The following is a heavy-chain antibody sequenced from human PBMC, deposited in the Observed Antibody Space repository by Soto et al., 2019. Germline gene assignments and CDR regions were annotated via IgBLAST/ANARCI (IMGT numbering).Heavy chain of an antibody. V-gene: IGHV4-4*02. Sequence: QVQLQESGPSLVKPSGTLSLTCVITNTSISSSNWWSWVRQAPGKGLEWIGEIYHTGRTNYAPSLKSLVTMSIDKSNYRFYLRLTSLTAADTAVYYCVRDEAHYDILTGSSLGRAFDIWGQGTMVTVSS. CDR3: VRDEAHYDILTGSSLGRAFDI. J-gene: IGHJ3*02. CDR2: IYHTGRT. D-gene: IGHD3-9*01. CDR1: NTSISSSNW.